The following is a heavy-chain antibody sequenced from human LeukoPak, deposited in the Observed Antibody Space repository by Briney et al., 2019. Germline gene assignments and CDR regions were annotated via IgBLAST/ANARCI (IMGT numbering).Heavy chain of an antibody. J-gene: IGHJ5*02. CDR1: GGSFSGYY. D-gene: IGHD5-24*01. V-gene: IGHV4-34*01. CDR2: INHSGST. CDR3: ARGGRRWLQFSGDWFDP. Sequence: SEALSLTGAVYGGSFSGYYWSWIRQPPGKELEWIGEINHSGSTNYNPSLKSRVTISVDTSKNQFSLKLSSVTAADTAVYYCARGGRRWLQFSGDWFDPWGQGTLVTVSS.